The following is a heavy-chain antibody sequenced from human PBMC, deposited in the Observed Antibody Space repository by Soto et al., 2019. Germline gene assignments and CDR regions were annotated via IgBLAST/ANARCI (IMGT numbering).Heavy chain of an antibody. Sequence: PSETLSLTCAVSGGSISRGGFSWSWIRQPPGKGLEWIGYIHYAGNTYYNPSLKGRVTISVDRSKNQFSLELYSVAAADTAVYYCARSYCGGDCYSDFDAFDIWGQGTPVTVSS. D-gene: IGHD2-21*02. CDR2: IHYAGNT. CDR3: ARSYCGGDCYSDFDAFDI. CDR1: GGSISRGGFS. V-gene: IGHV4-30-2*01. J-gene: IGHJ3*02.